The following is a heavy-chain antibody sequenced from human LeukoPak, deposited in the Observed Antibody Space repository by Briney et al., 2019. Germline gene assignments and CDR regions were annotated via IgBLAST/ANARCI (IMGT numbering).Heavy chain of an antibody. CDR3: ARVRRYTSRPDAFDI. D-gene: IGHD6-19*01. CDR2: IHYSEST. Sequence: PSETLSLTCTVSGGSISSYYWSWVRQPPGKGLEWIVFIHYSESTNYNPSLKRRGTISVYTSKSQFSLQLTSVTAADTAVYYCARVRRYTSRPDAFDIWGQGTVVTVSS. J-gene: IGHJ3*02. CDR1: GGSISSYY. V-gene: IGHV4-59*01.